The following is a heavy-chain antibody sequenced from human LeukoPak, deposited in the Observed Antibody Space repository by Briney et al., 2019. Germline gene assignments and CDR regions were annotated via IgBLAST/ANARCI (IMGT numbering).Heavy chain of an antibody. CDR3: AKDGKWEPFDY. CDR1: GFTFSSYA. D-gene: IGHD1-26*01. CDR2: ISGSGGST. Sequence: GGSLSLSCAASGFTFSSYAMSWVRQAPGKGPEWVSAISGSGGSTYYADSVKGRFTISRDNSKNTLYLQMNSLRAEDTAVYYCAKDGKWEPFDYWGQGTLVTVSS. V-gene: IGHV3-23*01. J-gene: IGHJ4*02.